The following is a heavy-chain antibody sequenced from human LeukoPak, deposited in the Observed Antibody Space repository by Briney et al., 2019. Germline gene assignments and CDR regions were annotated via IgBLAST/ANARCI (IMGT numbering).Heavy chain of an antibody. CDR1: GISFSSHW. CDR3: LRDIYTATNWYMGQGWFDP. CDR2: ISRDGSST. J-gene: IGHJ5*02. Sequence: GGSLRLSCAASGISFSSHWMHWVRQAAGKGLVWVAHISRDGSSTTYADSVKGRFTISRDNAKNTVYLQMNSLTAEGTAVYYRLRDIYTATNWYMGQGWFDPWGQGTLVTVSS. V-gene: IGHV3-74*01. D-gene: IGHD1/OR15-1a*01.